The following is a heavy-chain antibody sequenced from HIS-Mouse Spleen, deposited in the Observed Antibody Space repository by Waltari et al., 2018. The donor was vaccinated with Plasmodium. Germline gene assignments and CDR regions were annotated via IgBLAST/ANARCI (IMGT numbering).Heavy chain of an antibody. J-gene: IGHJ2*01. D-gene: IGHD6-13*01. V-gene: IGHV3-7*01. CDR3: ASSWYWYFDL. CDR2: IKQEGSEK. Sequence: EVQLVESGGGLVQPGGSLRLSCAASGFTFSSYWMSWVRQAPGKGLEWGAKIKQEGSEKYYGDSVKGRFTISRDNAKNSLYLQMNSLRAEDTAVYYCASSWYWYFDLWGRGTLVTVSS. CDR1: GFTFSSYW.